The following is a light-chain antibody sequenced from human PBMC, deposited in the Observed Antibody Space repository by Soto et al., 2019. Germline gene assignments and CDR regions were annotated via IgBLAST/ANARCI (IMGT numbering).Light chain of an antibody. CDR2: GES. J-gene: IGKJ1*01. V-gene: IGKV3-20*01. CDR3: PKYGSSGT. Sequence: VLTQSPGTLSLSPVERATVACRAGQSLTNTFLAWYQQKPGQSPRLLTYGESSRATGIPARFSRSGSGTDFTLTISRLEPEDSAAYYCPKYGSSGTFGHGTKVDI. CDR1: QSLTNTF.